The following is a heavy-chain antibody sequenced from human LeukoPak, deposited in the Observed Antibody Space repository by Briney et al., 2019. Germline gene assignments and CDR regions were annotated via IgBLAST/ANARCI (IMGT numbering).Heavy chain of an antibody. CDR2: ISWNSGSI. J-gene: IGHJ4*02. CDR1: GFTFDDYA. V-gene: IGHV3-9*01. D-gene: IGHD3-10*01. Sequence: GGSLRLSCAASGFTFDDYAMHWVRQAPGKGLEWVSGISWNSGSIGYADSVKGRFTISRDNAKSSLYLQMNSLRAEDTAVYYCARDRDYYGSGKIFDYWGQGTLVTVSS. CDR3: ARDRDYYGSGKIFDY.